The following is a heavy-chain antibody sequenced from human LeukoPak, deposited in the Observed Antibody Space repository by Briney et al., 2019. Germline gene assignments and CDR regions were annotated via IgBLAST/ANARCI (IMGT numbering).Heavy chain of an antibody. CDR2: IRSKADSYTT. J-gene: IGHJ4*02. V-gene: IGHV3-73*01. CDR1: GFTFSGSA. Sequence: GGSLKLSCAASGFTFSGSAMHWVRQASGKWLEWLGRIRSKADSYTTAYAASVKGRFIVSRDDSKNTAYLQMNSLKTEDTAVYYCRAAADLNDYWGQGTLVTVSS. CDR3: RAAADLNDY. D-gene: IGHD6-13*01.